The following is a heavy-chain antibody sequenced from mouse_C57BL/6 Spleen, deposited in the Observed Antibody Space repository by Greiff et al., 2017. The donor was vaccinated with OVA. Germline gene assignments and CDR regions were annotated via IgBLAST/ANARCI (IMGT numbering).Heavy chain of an antibody. V-gene: IGHV5-17*01. J-gene: IGHJ4*01. Sequence: EVQVVESGGGLVKPGGSLKLSCAASGFTFSDYGMHWVRQSPEKGLEWVAYISSGSSTIYYADTVKGRFTISRDNAKNTLFLQMTSLRSEDTAMYYCARPYYSPFYAMDYWGQGTSVTVSS. D-gene: IGHD2-12*01. CDR2: ISSGSSTI. CDR3: ARPYYSPFYAMDY. CDR1: GFTFSDYG.